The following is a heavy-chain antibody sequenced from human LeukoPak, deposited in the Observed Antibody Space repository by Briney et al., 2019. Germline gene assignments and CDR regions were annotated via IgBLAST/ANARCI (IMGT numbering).Heavy chain of an antibody. D-gene: IGHD4-23*01. CDR1: GYTFTDHY. V-gene: IGHV1-18*04. Sequence: ASVKVSCKASGYTFTDHYMHWVRQAPGQGLEWMGWISAYNGDTKYALNLQGRVTMTTDTSTSTAYMELRSLRSDDTAVYYCARQLRWDQYYFDYWGQGTLVTVSS. J-gene: IGHJ4*02. CDR3: ARQLRWDQYYFDY. CDR2: ISAYNGDT.